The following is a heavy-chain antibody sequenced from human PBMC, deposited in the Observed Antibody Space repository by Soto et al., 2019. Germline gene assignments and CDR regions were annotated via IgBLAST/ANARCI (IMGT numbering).Heavy chain of an antibody. J-gene: IGHJ4*02. CDR1: GFTFSSYA. CDR2: ISYDGSNK. V-gene: IGHV3-30-3*01. D-gene: IGHD1-26*01. CDR3: ASVRELLRVDY. Sequence: QVQLVESGGGVVQPGRSLRLSCAASGFTFSSYAMHWVRQAPGKGLEWVAVISYDGSNKYYADSVKGRFTISRDNSKNTLYLQMNSLRAEDTAVYYCASVRELLRVDYWGQGTLVTVSS.